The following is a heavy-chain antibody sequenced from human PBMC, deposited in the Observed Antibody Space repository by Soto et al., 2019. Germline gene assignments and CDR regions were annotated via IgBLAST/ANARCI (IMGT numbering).Heavy chain of an antibody. CDR2: ISSSSSYI. CDR3: ARDTVPAAITALYYYYYMDV. J-gene: IGHJ6*03. V-gene: IGHV3-21*01. Sequence: GGSLRLSCAASGFTFSSYSMNWVRQAPGKGLEWVSSISSSSSYIYYADSVKGRFTISRDNAKNSLYLQMNSLRAEDTAVYYCARDTVPAAITALYYYYYMDVWGKGTTVTVSS. CDR1: GFTFSSYS. D-gene: IGHD2-2*01.